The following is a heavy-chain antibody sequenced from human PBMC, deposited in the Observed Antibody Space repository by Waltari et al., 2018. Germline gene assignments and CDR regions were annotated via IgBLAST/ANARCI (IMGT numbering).Heavy chain of an antibody. Sequence: QVQLEQSGSELKKPGASVKVSCKASGYTFTTSPINWLRQAPGQGLEWMGWINTNTGNPTFAQGFTGRFLFSLDTSVSTAYLQIRSLKAEDTAVYFCARFYNPWYYYYGMDVWGQGTTVTVSS. D-gene: IGHD3-10*01. CDR1: GYTFTTSP. V-gene: IGHV7-4-1*02. CDR3: ARFYNPWYYYYGMDV. J-gene: IGHJ6*02. CDR2: INTNTGNP.